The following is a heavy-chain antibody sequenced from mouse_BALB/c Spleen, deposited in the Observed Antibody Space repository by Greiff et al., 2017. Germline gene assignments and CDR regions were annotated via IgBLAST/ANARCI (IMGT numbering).Heavy chain of an antibody. J-gene: IGHJ2*01. D-gene: IGHD3-3*01. CDR2: IWGDGST. Sequence: QVQLKESGPGLVAPSQSLSITCTVSGFSFTGYGVNWVRQPPGKGLEWLGMIWGDGSTDYNSALKSRLSISKDNSKSQVFLKMNSLQTDDTARYYCARRGQGEYFDYWGQGTTLTVSS. V-gene: IGHV2-6-7*01. CDR3: ARRGQGEYFDY. CDR1: GFSFTGYG.